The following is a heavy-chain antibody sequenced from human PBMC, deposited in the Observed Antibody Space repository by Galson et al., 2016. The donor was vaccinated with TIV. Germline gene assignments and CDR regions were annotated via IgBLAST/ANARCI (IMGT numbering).Heavy chain of an antibody. CDR2: ILPISTTT. CDR3: ARDIPCGGSCYFFDD. Sequence: SVKVSCKASGGTLNNYAVNWVRQAPGQGLEWMGGILPISTTTNYAQKFQGRVTITSDASASTVYLALSGLRSEDTAVYFCARDIPCGGSCYFFDDWGQGTLVIVSS. V-gene: IGHV1-69*13. D-gene: IGHD2-15*01. J-gene: IGHJ4*02. CDR1: GGTLNNYA.